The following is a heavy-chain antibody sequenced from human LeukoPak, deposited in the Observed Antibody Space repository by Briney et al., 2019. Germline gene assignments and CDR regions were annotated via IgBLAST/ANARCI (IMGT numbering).Heavy chain of an antibody. V-gene: IGHV4-39*07. CDR3: ARGPHYALGIYFDY. J-gene: IGHJ4*02. Sequence: SETLSLTCTVSGGSISSSSYYWGWIRQPPGKGLEWIGSIYYSGSTYYNPSLKSRVTISVDTSKNQFSLKLSSVTAADTAVYYCARGPHYALGIYFDYWGQGTLVTVSS. CDR1: GGSISSSSYY. CDR2: IYYSGST. D-gene: IGHD7-27*01.